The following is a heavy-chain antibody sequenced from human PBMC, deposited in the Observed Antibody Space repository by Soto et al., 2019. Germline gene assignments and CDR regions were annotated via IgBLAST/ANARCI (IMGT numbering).Heavy chain of an antibody. J-gene: IGHJ4*02. Sequence: EVQLVESGGGLVQPGGSLKLSCAASGFTFSGSAMHWVRQTSGKGLEWVGRIRSKVNSYATAYAASVKGRFTISRDDSQNTAYRQMNSLKTEDTAVDYCTRDIRGWPDWGQGTLVTVSS. CDR3: TRDIRGWPD. CDR1: GFTFSGSA. V-gene: IGHV3-73*02. CDR2: IRSKVNSYAT. D-gene: IGHD6-19*01.